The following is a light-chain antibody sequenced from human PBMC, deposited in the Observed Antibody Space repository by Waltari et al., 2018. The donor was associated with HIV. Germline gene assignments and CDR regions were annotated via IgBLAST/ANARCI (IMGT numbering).Light chain of an antibody. CDR1: NIGSKS. CDR2: DDS. CDR3: QVWDSSSAHQV. V-gene: IGLV3-21*02. Sequence: SYVLTQPPSVSVAPGQTARLTCGGNNIGSKSVHSSQQKPGQAPVLVVYDDSDRPSGIPERFSGSNAGNTATLTISRVEAGDEADYSCQVWDSSSAHQVFGTGTKVTVL. J-gene: IGLJ1*01.